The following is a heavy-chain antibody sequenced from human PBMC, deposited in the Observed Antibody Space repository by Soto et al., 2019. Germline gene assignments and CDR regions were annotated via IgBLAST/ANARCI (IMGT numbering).Heavy chain of an antibody. CDR2: ISDGSDYI. CDR1: GFTFTSYS. CDR3: ARNDEGGGRL. J-gene: IGHJ4*02. Sequence: EVQLVESGGGLVKPGGSLRLSCVASGFTFTSYSMNWVRQAPGKGLEWVSSISDGSDYIVYADSMKGRFTISRDNAKNSLYLERNSLRAEDTAVYFCARNDEGGGRLWGQGTLVTVSS. D-gene: IGHD2-15*01. V-gene: IGHV3-21*01.